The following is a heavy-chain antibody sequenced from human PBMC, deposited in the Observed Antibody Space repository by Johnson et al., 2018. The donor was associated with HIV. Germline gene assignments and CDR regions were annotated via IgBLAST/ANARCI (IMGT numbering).Heavy chain of an antibody. CDR3: ARCYYDSGGYADAFDI. CDR2: ISYDGSNK. D-gene: IGHD3-22*01. CDR1: GFTFSSYA. Sequence: QMQLVESGGGVVQPGRSLRLSCAASGFTFSSYAMHWVRQAPGKGLEWVAVISYDGSNKYYADSVKGRFTISRDNSKNTLYLQMNSLKTEDAAVYYCARCYYDSGGYADAFDIWGQGTMVTVSS. J-gene: IGHJ3*02. V-gene: IGHV3-30-3*01.